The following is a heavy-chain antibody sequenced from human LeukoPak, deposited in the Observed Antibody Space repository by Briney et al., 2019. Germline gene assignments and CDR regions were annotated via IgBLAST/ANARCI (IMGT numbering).Heavy chain of an antibody. CDR2: IHHSGST. V-gene: IGHV4-4*02. CDR3: ARHGTTGGDY. J-gene: IGHJ4*02. D-gene: IGHD2-8*02. Sequence: SSGTLSLTCAVSGGSISSSNWWSWVRQPPGKGLEWIGEIHHSGSTNYNPSLKSRVTISVDTSKNQFSLKLSSVTAADTAVYYCARHGTTGGDYWGQGTLVTVSS. CDR1: GGSISSSNW.